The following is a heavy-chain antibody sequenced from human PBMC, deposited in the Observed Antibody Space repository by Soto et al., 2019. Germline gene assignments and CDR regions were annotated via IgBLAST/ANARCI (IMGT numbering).Heavy chain of an antibody. Sequence: GASVKVSCKASGYTFTSYGISWVRQAPGQGLEWMGWISAYNGNTNYAQKLQGRVTMTTDTSTSTAYMELRSLRSDDTAVYYCARDRRSISSASLCYFAFCGRGTLVIVSS. J-gene: IGHJ2*01. D-gene: IGHD6-6*01. CDR3: ARDRRSISSASLCYFAF. CDR1: GYTFTSYG. CDR2: ISAYNGNT. V-gene: IGHV1-18*01.